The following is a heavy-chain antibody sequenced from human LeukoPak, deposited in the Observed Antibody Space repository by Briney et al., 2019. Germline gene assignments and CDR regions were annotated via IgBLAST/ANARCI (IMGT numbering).Heavy chain of an antibody. V-gene: IGHV3-9*01. Sequence: GGSLRLSCEASGFTFSNYAMHWVRQAPGKGLEWVSGISWNSGSIDYADSVKGRFTISRDNAKNSLYLQMNSLRGEDTALYYCASSPGGYFEDGMDVWGQGTTVTVSS. CDR1: GFTFSNYA. D-gene: IGHD3-9*01. J-gene: IGHJ6*02. CDR3: ASSPGGYFEDGMDV. CDR2: ISWNSGSI.